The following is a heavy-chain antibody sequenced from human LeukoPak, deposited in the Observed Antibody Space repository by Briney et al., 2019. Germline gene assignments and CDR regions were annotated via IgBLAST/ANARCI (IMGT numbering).Heavy chain of an antibody. CDR1: GGSISSSSYY. V-gene: IGHV4-39*01. CDR2: IYYSGST. J-gene: IGHJ4*02. D-gene: IGHD3-10*01. CDR3: ARLMYYYGSGSFIDY. Sequence: SETLSLTCTVSGGSISSSSYYWGWIRQPPGKGLEWIGSIYYSGSTYYNPSLKSRVTISVDTSKNQFSLKLSSVTAADTAVYYCARLMYYYGSGSFIDYWGQGTLVTVSS.